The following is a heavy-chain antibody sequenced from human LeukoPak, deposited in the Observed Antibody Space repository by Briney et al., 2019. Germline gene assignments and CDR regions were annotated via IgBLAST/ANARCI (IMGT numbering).Heavy chain of an antibody. D-gene: IGHD3-10*02. V-gene: IGHV4-34*01. CDR2: INHSGST. CDR1: GGSFNSYY. J-gene: IGHJ4*02. CDR3: ARRRVLMFNSIDY. Sequence: SETLSLTCAVYGGSFNSYYWSWIRQSPGKGLEWIGEINHSGSTNYNPSLESRVTISVDTSKKQFLLKLTSVTAADTAVYFCARRRVLMFNSIDYWGQGTLVTVSP.